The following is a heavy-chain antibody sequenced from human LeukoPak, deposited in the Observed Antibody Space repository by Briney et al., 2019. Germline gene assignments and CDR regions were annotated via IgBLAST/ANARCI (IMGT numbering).Heavy chain of an antibody. J-gene: IGHJ6*02. D-gene: IGHD3-10*01. CDR2: IKQDGSEK. V-gene: IGHV3-7*01. CDR3: ARDQYGSGSYYNSYYYYYGMDV. Sequence: GGSLRLSCAASGFTLSSYWMSWVRQAPGKGLEWVANIKQDGSEKYYVDSVKGRFTISRDNAKNSLYLQMNSLRAEDTAVYYCARDQYGSGSYYNSYYYYYGMDVWGQGTTVTVSS. CDR1: GFTLSSYW.